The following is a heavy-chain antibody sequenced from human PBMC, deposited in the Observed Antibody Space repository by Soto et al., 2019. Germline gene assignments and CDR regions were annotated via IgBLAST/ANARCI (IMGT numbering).Heavy chain of an antibody. CDR2: ISENGGSRGGT. Sequence: GGSLRLSCMASGFTFSKFAMNWVRQAPGQGLEWVASISENGGSRGGTYYADSVKGRFTISRDNSKNTLYLQLDSLTGADSAIYYCASAKAVVIAALGIWGQGTMVTVSS. CDR1: GFTFSKFA. D-gene: IGHD2-21*01. CDR3: ASAKAVVIAALGI. V-gene: IGHV3-23*01. J-gene: IGHJ3*02.